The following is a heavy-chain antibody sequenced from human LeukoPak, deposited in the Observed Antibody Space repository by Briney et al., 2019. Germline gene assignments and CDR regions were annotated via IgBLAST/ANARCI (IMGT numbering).Heavy chain of an antibody. CDR2: IYYSGST. CDR1: GGSISSGDYY. V-gene: IGHV4-30-4*08. J-gene: IGHJ4*02. CDR3: ATTVLGYCSGGSCYEFDY. D-gene: IGHD2-15*01. Sequence: PSETLSLTCTVSGGSISSGDYYWSWIRQPPGKGLEWIGYIYYSGSTYYNPSLKSRVTISVDTSKNQFSLKLSSVTAADTAVYYCATTVLGYCSGGSCYEFDYWGQGTLVTVSS.